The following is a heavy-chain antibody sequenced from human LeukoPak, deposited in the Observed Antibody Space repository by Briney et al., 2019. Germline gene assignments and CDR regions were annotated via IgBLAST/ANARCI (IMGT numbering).Heavy chain of an antibody. D-gene: IGHD5-12*01. CDR3: ATDLPHQIRHIDGWLRPPNYYYGMDV. J-gene: IGHJ6*02. CDR2: FDPEGGET. Sequence: ASVKVSCKVSGYTLTELSMHWVRQAPGKGLEWMGGFDPEGGETIYAQKFQGRVTMTEDTSTDTAYMELSSLRSEDTAVYYCATDLPHQIRHIDGWLRPPNYYYGMDVWGQGTTVTVSS. V-gene: IGHV1-24*01. CDR1: GYTLTELS.